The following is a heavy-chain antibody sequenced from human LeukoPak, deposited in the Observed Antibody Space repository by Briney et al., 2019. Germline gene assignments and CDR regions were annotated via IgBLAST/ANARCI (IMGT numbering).Heavy chain of an antibody. D-gene: IGHD3-10*01. CDR1: GGSFSTNI. CDR2: IQKSGTT. CDR3: ARHEYGLGSRN. V-gene: IGHV4-59*08. Sequence: SETLSLTCTVSGGSFSTNIWSWIRQPPGKGLEWIAYIQKSGTTSYNPSLKSRVTISLDTSKNQFYLKLSSVTAADTAVYYCARHEYGLGSRNWGQGTLVTVSS. J-gene: IGHJ4*02.